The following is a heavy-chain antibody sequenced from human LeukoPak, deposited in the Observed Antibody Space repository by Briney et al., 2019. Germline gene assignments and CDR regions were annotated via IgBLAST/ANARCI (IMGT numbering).Heavy chain of an antibody. CDR3: ARGARYMDIPFDY. CDR1: GYTFTSYD. V-gene: IGHV1-8*01. CDR2: MNPNSGNT. Sequence: GASVKVSCKASGYTFTSYDINWVRQATGQGLEWMGWMNPNSGNTGYAQKFQGRVTMTRNTSISTAYMELSSLRSEDTAVCYCARGARYMDIPFDYWGQGTLVTVSS. J-gene: IGHJ4*02. D-gene: IGHD2-2*03.